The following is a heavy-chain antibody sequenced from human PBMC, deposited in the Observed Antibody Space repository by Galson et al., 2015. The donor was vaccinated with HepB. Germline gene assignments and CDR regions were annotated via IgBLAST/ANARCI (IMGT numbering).Heavy chain of an antibody. J-gene: IGHJ3*02. CDR2: ISSSSSYI. CDR3: ARDLFPQSGYYPEHDAFDI. V-gene: IGHV3-21*01. CDR1: GFTFSSYS. Sequence: SLRLSCAASGFTFSSYSMNWVRQAPGKGLEWVSSISSSSSYIYYADSVKGRFTISRDNAKNSLYLQMNSLRAEDTAVYYCARDLFPQSGYYPEHDAFDIWGQGTMVTVSS. D-gene: IGHD3-22*01.